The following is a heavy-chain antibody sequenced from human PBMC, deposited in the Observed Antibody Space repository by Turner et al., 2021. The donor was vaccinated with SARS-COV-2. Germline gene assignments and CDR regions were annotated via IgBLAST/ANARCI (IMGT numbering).Heavy chain of an antibody. CDR2: ISYDGSNK. Sequence: QVQLVESGGGVVQPGRSLRLSCAASGFTFSIYGMHWVRQATGKGLEWVAVISYDGSNKYYADSVKGRFTISRDNSKNTLYLQMNSLRAEDTAVYYCAKSYSGSYWDRNDYWGQGTLVTVSS. J-gene: IGHJ4*02. D-gene: IGHD1-26*01. V-gene: IGHV3-30*18. CDR3: AKSYSGSYWDRNDY. CDR1: GFTFSIYG.